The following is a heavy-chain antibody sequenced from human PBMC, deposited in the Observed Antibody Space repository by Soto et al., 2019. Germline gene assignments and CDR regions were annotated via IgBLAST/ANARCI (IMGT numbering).Heavy chain of an antibody. V-gene: IGHV3-30-3*01. Sequence: QPGGSLRLSCAASGFAFSSYAMHLVRQAPGKGLEWVAVISYDGSNKYYADSVKGRFTISRDNSKNTLYLQMNSLRAEDTAVYYCAMLGYCSSTSCYHFDYWGQGTLVTVSS. CDR1: GFAFSSYA. J-gene: IGHJ4*02. CDR3: AMLGYCSSTSCYHFDY. CDR2: ISYDGSNK. D-gene: IGHD2-2*01.